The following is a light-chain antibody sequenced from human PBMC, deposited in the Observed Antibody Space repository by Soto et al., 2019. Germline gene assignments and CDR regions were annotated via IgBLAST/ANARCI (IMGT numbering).Light chain of an antibody. CDR2: DVS. Sequence: VLTQPASVSGSPGQSITISCTGTNRDFGGYNYVSWYQQHPGKAPKLMIYDVSNRPSGVSNRFSGSKSGNTASLTISGLQAEDEADYYCSSYTSSSTLYVFGTGTKVTVL. CDR3: SSYTSSSTLYV. V-gene: IGLV2-14*01. CDR1: NRDFGGYNY. J-gene: IGLJ1*01.